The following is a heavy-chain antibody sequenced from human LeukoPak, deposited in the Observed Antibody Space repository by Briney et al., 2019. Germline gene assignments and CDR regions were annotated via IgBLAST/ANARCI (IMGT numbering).Heavy chain of an antibody. D-gene: IGHD1-26*01. J-gene: IGHJ5*01. CDR2: ISYDGSNK. V-gene: IGHV3-30-3*01. CDR3: ARGKWEPVPLDS. CDR1: GFTFSSYA. Sequence: GGSLRLSCAASGFTFSSYAMSWVRQAPGKGLEWVAVISYDGSNKYYADSVKGRFTISRDNSKNTLYLQMNSLRAEDTAVYYCARGKWEPVPLDSWGQGTLVTVSS.